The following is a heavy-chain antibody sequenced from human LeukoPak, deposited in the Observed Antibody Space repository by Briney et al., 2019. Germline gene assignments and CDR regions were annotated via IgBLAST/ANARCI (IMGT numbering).Heavy chain of an antibody. D-gene: IGHD3-16*01. V-gene: IGHV4-34*01. J-gene: IGHJ3*02. Sequence: SETLSLTCAVYGGSFSDYYWSWIRQPPGKGLEWIGEINHSGSTNYNPSLKSRVTISVDTSKNQFSLKLSSVTAADTAVYYCARHWGFQRGRIFDIWGQGTMVTVSS. CDR3: ARHWGFQRGRIFDI. CDR1: GGSFSDYY. CDR2: INHSGST.